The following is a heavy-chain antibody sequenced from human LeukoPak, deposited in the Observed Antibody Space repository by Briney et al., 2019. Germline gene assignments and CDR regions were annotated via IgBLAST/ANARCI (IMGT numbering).Heavy chain of an antibody. Sequence: GGSLRLSCAASGFTFSSYAMPWVRQAPGKGLEWVAVISYDGSNKYYADSVKGRFTISRDNSKNTLYLQMNSLRAEDTAVYYCARPRMATIIPTAPLDYWGQGTLVTVSS. CDR3: ARPRMATIIPTAPLDY. V-gene: IGHV3-30-3*01. CDR2: ISYDGSNK. CDR1: GFTFSSYA. J-gene: IGHJ4*02. D-gene: IGHD5-24*01.